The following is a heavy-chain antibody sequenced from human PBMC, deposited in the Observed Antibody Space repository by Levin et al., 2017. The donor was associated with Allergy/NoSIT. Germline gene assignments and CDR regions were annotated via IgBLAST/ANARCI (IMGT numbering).Heavy chain of an antibody. V-gene: IGHV3-7*01. CDR1: GFTFSSHW. Sequence: GGSLRLSCAASGFTFSSHWMNWVRQAPGEGLEWVAIIKQDGSEKHYVDSVKGRFTISRDNAEHSLYLQMDSLRAEDTAVYYCVRGAGFLFDYWGQGTLVTVSS. J-gene: IGHJ4*02. CDR3: VRGAGFLFDY. CDR2: IKQDGSEK. D-gene: IGHD6-19*01.